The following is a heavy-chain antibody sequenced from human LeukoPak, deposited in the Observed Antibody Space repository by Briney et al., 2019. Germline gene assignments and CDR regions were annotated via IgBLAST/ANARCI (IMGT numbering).Heavy chain of an antibody. D-gene: IGHD3-22*01. J-gene: IGHJ4*02. CDR3: ATGLTMIVVVRSFDY. Sequence: ASVKVSCKVSGYTLTELSMHWVRQAPGKGLEWMGGFDPEDGETIYAQKFQGRVTMTEDTSTDTAYMELGSLRSEDTAAYYCATGLTMIVVVRSFDYWGQGTLVTVSS. CDR1: GYTLTELS. CDR2: FDPEDGET. V-gene: IGHV1-24*01.